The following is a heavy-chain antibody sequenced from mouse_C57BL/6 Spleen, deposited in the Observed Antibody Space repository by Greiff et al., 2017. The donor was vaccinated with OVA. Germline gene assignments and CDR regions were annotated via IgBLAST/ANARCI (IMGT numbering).Heavy chain of an antibody. CDR3: AREERGRGYFGG. V-gene: IGHV1-82*01. D-gene: IGHD1-1*01. Sequence: QVQLQQSGPELVKPGASVKISCKASGYAFSSSWMNWVKQRPGKGLEWIGRIYPGDGDTNYNGKFKGKATLTADKSSSAAYMQLSSLTSEDSAVYFCAREERGRGYFGGWGTGTTVTVSS. CDR1: GYAFSSSW. CDR2: IYPGDGDT. J-gene: IGHJ1*03.